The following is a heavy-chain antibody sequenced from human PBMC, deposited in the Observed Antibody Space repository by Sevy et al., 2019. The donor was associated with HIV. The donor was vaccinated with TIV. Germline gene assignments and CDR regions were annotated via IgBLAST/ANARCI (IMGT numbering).Heavy chain of an antibody. V-gene: IGHV3-23*01. CDR1: GFTFSTYA. CDR2: ISGSGGST. Sequence: GGSLRLSCAASGFTFSTYAMSWVRQAPGKGLEWVSTISGSGGSTYYADSVKGRFTISRDNSKNTLFLQMTSLRAEDMALYYCAKDHYYDSSGPFDSWGQGTLVTVSS. CDR3: AKDHYYDSSGPFDS. J-gene: IGHJ4*02. D-gene: IGHD3-22*01.